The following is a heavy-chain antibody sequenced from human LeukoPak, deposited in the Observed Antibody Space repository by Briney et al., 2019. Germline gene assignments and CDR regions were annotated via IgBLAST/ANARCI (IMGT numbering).Heavy chain of an antibody. J-gene: IGHJ4*02. V-gene: IGHV4-34*01. CDR1: GASFSGYY. Sequence: SETLSLTCAVYGASFSGYYWSWIRQPPGKGLEWIGEINHSGSINYNPSLKSRVTISVDTSKNQFSLKLSSVTAADTAVYYCARNNWNSNIDYWGQGTLVTVSS. CDR3: ARNNWNSNIDY. CDR2: INHSGSI. D-gene: IGHD1-7*01.